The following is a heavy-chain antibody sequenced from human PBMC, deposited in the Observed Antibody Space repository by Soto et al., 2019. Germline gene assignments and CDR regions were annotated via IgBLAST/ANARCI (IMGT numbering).Heavy chain of an antibody. V-gene: IGHV3-74*01. CDR1: GFTFSNYW. J-gene: IGHJ5*02. CDR3: ASTYCSGGNCYRHYFDP. D-gene: IGHD2-15*01. CDR2: IKSDGSST. Sequence: HPGGSLRLSCAASGFTFSNYWMHWIRQTPGKGLMWVSNIKSDGSSTTYADSVKGRFTISRDNAKNTLYLQMNSLRVEDTAVYYCASTYCSGGNCYRHYFDPWGQGTLVTVSS.